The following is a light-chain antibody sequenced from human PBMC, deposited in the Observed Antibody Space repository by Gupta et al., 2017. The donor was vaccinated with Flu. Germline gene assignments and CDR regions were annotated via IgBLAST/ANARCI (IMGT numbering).Light chain of an antibody. Sequence: QSALTQPPSASGSPGQSVAISCTGTRRDSGGNNSLSWYQQHPTNPPKLMIDELNTRPSGVPDRFSGSNSGTTATLTVAGRQAEDEDDYYCGSYGINDVFGAGTKVTVL. CDR2: ELN. V-gene: IGLV2-8*01. J-gene: IGLJ1*01. CDR1: RRDSGGNNS. CDR3: GSYGINDV.